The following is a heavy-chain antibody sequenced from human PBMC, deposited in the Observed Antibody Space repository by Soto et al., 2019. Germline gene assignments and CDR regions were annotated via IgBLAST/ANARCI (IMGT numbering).Heavy chain of an antibody. J-gene: IGHJ4*02. CDR3: AREEWIEYSSSSFDY. V-gene: IGHV3-33*08. D-gene: IGHD6-6*01. CDR1: GFTFSSYG. CDR2: IWYDGSNK. Sequence: GGSLRLSCVASGFTFSSYGMHWVRQAPGKGLEWVAVIWYDGSNKYYADSVKGRFTISRDNSKNTLYLQMNSLRAEDTAVYYCAREEWIEYSSSSFDYWGQGTLVTVSS.